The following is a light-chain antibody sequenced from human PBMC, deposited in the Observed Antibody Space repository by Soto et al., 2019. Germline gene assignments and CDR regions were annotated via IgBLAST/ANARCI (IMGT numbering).Light chain of an antibody. V-gene: IGKV1-5*03. CDR3: QQYNSYPLT. CDR2: KAS. Sequence: DIQMTQSTSTLSASVGDRVTITCRASQGINSWLAWYQQKPGTAPNLLIYKASSLASGVPSRFSGRGSGTEFTLTISSLQPDDFATYYYQQYNSYPLTFGGGTKVEIK. CDR1: QGINSW. J-gene: IGKJ4*01.